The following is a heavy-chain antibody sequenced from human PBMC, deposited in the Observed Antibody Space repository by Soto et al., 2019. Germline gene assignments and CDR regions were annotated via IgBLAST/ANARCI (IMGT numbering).Heavy chain of an antibody. CDR3: GRVVEGATRHTDPDS. J-gene: IGHJ5*01. D-gene: IGHD2-21*01. Sequence: SETLSLTCTVSGVSIHNSHSFWAWIRQPPGKGLQFIASVYHNGGAHYNSSLKSRVTISVDTANNQVSLRMRSLTAVDTAFYYCGRVVEGATRHTDPDSWGQGILVTVSS. CDR1: GVSIHNSHSF. CDR2: VYHNGGA. V-gene: IGHV4-39*01.